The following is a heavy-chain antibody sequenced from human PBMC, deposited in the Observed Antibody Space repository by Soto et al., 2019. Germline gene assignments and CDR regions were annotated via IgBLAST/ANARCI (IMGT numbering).Heavy chain of an antibody. V-gene: IGHV3-30*18. CDR1: GFTFSNYG. CDR2: ISYDGSNK. CDR3: AKCESDYYYYGMDV. J-gene: IGHJ6*02. Sequence: QVELVESGGGVVQPGRSLRLSCAASGFTFSNYGMHWVRQAPGKGLEWVAVISYDGSNKYYADSVKGRFTISRDNSKNTLYLQMNSLRAEDTAVYYCAKCESDYYYYGMDVWGQGTTVTVSS.